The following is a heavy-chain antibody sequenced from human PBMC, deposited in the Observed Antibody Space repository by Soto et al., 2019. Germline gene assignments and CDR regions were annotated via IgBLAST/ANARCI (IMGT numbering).Heavy chain of an antibody. CDR1: GDSLTRNY. CDR3: ARTVSGGFDY. CDR2: IHNAQTT. V-gene: IGHV4-59*01. J-gene: IGHJ4*01. Sequence: QVQLQESGPGLVKPSETLSLTCTVSGDSLTRNYWSWIRQPPGKGLEWLAFIHNAQTTNYNPSLVGRVSVSVDTSKSQLSLNLNSVTAADTAVYYCARTVSGGFDYWGQGILVTVSS.